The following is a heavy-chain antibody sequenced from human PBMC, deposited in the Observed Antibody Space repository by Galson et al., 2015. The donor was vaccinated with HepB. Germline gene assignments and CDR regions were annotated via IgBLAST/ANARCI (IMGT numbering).Heavy chain of an antibody. D-gene: IGHD6-13*01. CDR3: ARVGSSSWHRYYYYGMDV. Sequence: SVKVSCKASGYTFTSYAMNWVRQAPGQGLEWMGWINTNTGNPTYAQGFTGRFVFSLDTSVSTAYLQISSLKAEDTAVYYCARVGSSSWHRYYYYGMDVWGQGTTVTVSS. CDR2: INTNTGNP. J-gene: IGHJ6*02. CDR1: GYTFTSYA. V-gene: IGHV7-4-1*02.